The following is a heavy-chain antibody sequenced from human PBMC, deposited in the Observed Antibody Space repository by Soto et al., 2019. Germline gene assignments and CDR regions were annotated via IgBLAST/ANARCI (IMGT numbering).Heavy chain of an antibody. D-gene: IGHD3-22*01. CDR2: IIPIFGTA. CDR3: ARDYKNYYDSSGYHYQAFDI. Sequence: SVKVSCKASGGTFSSYAISWVRQAPGQGLEWMGGIIPIFGTANYAQKFQGRVTITADKSTSTAYMELSSLRSEDTAVYYCARDYKNYYDSSGYHYQAFDIWGQGTMVTVSS. CDR1: GGTFSSYA. J-gene: IGHJ3*02. V-gene: IGHV1-69*06.